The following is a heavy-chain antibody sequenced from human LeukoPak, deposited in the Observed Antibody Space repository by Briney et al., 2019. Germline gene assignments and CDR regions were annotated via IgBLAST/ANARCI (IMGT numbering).Heavy chain of an antibody. D-gene: IGHD4-23*01. CDR3: VDGGRFDY. V-gene: IGHV3-30*03. Sequence: GGSLRLSCGASGFXFSIYAMHWVRQAPGKGLEWVALISHDGSTKYYADSVKGRFTISRDNSKNTLYLQMNSLGAEDTAVYYCVDGGRFDYWGQGTLVTVS. J-gene: IGHJ4*02. CDR2: ISHDGSTK. CDR1: GFXFSIYA.